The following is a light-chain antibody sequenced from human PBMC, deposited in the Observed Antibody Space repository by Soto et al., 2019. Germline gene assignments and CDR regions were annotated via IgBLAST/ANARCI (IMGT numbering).Light chain of an antibody. CDR3: QQYNNWPPLT. CDR2: DAS. J-gene: IGKJ4*01. Sequence: DIQMTQSPSTLSASIGDRVTITCRASQTISNWLAWYQQKPGKAPKVLIHDASRLESGVPSRFSGSGSGTEFTLTINNLQPDDFAVYYCQQYNNWPPLTFGGGTKVDIK. V-gene: IGKV1-5*01. CDR1: QTISNW.